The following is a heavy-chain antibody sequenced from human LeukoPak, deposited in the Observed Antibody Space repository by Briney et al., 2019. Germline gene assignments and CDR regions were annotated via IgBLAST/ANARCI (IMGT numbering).Heavy chain of an antibody. CDR2: IYYSGSS. V-gene: IGHV4-59*01. D-gene: IGHD3-16*01. CDR1: GGSISSYY. CDR3: ARAGAVKDYYYGMDV. Sequence: SETLSLTCTVSGGSISSYYWSWIRQPPRKGLEWIGYIYYSGSSNYNPSLKSRVTISVDTSKNQFSLKLSSVTAADTAVYYCARAGAVKDYYYGMDVWGQGTTVTVSS. J-gene: IGHJ6*02.